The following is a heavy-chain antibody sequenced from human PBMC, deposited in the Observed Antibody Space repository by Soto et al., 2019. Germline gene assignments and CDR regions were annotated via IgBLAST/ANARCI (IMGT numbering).Heavy chain of an antibody. V-gene: IGHV4-34*01. D-gene: IGHD2-2*01. CDR2: INHSGST. CDR3: ARGSPRYCSSTSCYDGPYYYMDV. CDR1: GGSFSGYY. Sequence: SETLSLTCAVYGGSFSGYYWSWIRQPPGKGLEWIGEINHSGSTNYNPSLKSRVTISVDTSKNQFSLKLSSVTAADTAVYYCARGSPRYCSSTSCYDGPYYYMDVWGKGTTVTVSS. J-gene: IGHJ6*03.